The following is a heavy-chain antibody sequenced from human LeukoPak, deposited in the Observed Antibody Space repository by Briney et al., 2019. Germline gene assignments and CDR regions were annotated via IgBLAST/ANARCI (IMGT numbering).Heavy chain of an antibody. V-gene: IGHV6-1*01. CDR1: GDSVSSNSAA. D-gene: IGHD6-13*01. CDR2: TYYRSKWYN. CDR3: ARASYSSSWSFDY. J-gene: IGHJ4*02. Sequence: SQTLSLTCAISGDSVSSNSAACNWIRQSPSRGLEWLGRTYYRSKWYNDYAVSVKSRITINPDTSKNQFSLQLSSVTPEDTAVYYCARASYSSSWSFDYWGQGTLVTVSS.